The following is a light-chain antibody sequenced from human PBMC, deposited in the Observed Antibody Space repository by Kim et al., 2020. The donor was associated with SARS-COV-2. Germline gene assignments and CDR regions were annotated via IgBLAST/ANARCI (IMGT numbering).Light chain of an antibody. Sequence: GQSVTISGTGTRSDVGGYNYVSWYQQHPGKAPKLMIYEVSKRPSGVPDRFSGSKSGNTASLTVSGLQAEDEADYYCSSYAGSNNLVFGGGTQLTVL. CDR1: RSDVGGYNY. V-gene: IGLV2-8*01. CDR2: EVS. J-gene: IGLJ2*01. CDR3: SSYAGSNNLV.